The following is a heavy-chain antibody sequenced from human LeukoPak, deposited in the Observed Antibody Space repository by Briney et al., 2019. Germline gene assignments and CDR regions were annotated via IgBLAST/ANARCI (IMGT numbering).Heavy chain of an antibody. CDR1: GFTFSSYA. V-gene: IGHV3-30*04. CDR3: ARGLTGGDYFSYYFDY. J-gene: IGHJ4*02. CDR2: ISYDGSNK. Sequence: GVSLRLACAASGFTFSSYAMHWVRQAPGKGLEWVAVISYDGSNKYYADSGKGRFTISRDNSKNTMDLQMNSLRAEDRAVYYCARGLTGGDYFSYYFDYWGQGTLVTVSS. D-gene: IGHD4-17*01.